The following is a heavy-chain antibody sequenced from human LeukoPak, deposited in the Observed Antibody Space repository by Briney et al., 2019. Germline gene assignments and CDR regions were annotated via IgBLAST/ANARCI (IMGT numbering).Heavy chain of an antibody. Sequence: PSETLSLTCTVSGGSISSYYWSWIRQPPGKGLEWIGYIYYSGSTNYNPSLKSRVTISVDTSKNQFSLKLSSVTAADTAVYYCARVPYGDYVDFWGQGTLVTVSS. CDR1: GGSISSYY. CDR2: IYYSGST. J-gene: IGHJ4*02. V-gene: IGHV4-59*01. D-gene: IGHD4-17*01. CDR3: ARVPYGDYVDF.